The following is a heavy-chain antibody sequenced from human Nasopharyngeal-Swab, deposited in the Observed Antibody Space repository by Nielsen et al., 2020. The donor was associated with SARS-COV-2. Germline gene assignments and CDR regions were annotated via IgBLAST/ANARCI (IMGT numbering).Heavy chain of an antibody. CDR1: GFTLSNYE. CDR2: ISTSGATI. Sequence: GESLKISCKASGFTLSNYEMNWVRQAPGKGLEWVSYISTSGATIHYADSVRGRFTISRDNAKKSLHLQMNSLRAEDTAAYYCARASRGWSWGQGTPVTVSS. V-gene: IGHV3-48*03. J-gene: IGHJ5*02. CDR3: ARASRGWS. D-gene: IGHD6-19*01.